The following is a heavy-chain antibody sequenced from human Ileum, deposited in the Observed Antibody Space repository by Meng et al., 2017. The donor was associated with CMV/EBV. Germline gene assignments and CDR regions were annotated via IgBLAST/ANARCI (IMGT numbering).Heavy chain of an antibody. CDR1: GGSINSSDYF. J-gene: IGHJ2*01. V-gene: IGHV4-39*07. CDR3: GRVRNRDWCFDL. Sequence: SETLSLTCSVSGGSINSSDYFWGWIRQPPGKGLEWIASIHYSGSTYYIPSLKSRVTISVDTSKNQFSLNLSSVTAADTAVYYCGRVRNRDWCFDLWGRGALVTVSS. CDR2: IHYSGST.